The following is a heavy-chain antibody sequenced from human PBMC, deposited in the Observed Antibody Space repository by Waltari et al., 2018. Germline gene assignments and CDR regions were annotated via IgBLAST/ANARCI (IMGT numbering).Heavy chain of an antibody. V-gene: IGHV4-34*01. CDR3: ARLGKQQLVRYYGMDV. Sequence: QVQLQQWGAGLLKPSETLSLTCAVYGGSFSGYYWRWIRQPPGKGLEWIGEINHSGSTNYNPSLKSRVTISVDTSKNQFSLKLSSVTAADTAVYYCARLGKQQLVRYYGMDVWGQGTTVTVSS. CDR2: INHSGST. J-gene: IGHJ6*02. D-gene: IGHD6-13*01. CDR1: GGSFSGYY.